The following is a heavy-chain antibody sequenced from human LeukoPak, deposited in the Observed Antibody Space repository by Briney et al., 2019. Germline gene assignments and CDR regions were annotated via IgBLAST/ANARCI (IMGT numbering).Heavy chain of an antibody. J-gene: IGHJ5*02. CDR1: SGSISSSSYY. D-gene: IGHD3-22*01. CDR2: IYYSGST. Sequence: SETLSLTCTVSSGSISSSSYYWGWIRQPPGKGVEWIGSIYYSGSTYYNPSLKSRVTISVDTSKNQFSLKLSSVTAAHTAVYYCARLCDCYDSSGYLYNWFDPWGQGTLVTVSS. CDR3: ARLCDCYDSSGYLYNWFDP. V-gene: IGHV4-39*01.